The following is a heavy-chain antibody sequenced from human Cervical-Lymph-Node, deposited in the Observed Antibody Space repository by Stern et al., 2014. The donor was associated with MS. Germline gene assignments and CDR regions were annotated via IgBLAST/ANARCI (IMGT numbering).Heavy chain of an antibody. J-gene: IGHJ3*02. CDR2: ISSYNCRP. CDR1: GYAFTSNS. V-gene: IGHV1-18*01. D-gene: IGHD1-14*01. CDR3: AVDRTRGEDAFDI. Sequence: QVQLLQPGTEVKKPGASVKVSCKAFGYAFTSNSINWVRQAPGQGLEWMGWISSYNCRPNYAKKFQGRVTMTTDTSTTTVSLELRSLRSDDTAVYYCAVDRTRGEDAFDIWGQGTMVIVSS.